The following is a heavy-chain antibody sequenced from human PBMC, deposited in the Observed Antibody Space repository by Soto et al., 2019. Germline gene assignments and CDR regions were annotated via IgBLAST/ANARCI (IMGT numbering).Heavy chain of an antibody. CDR2: IYYSGST. J-gene: IGHJ5*02. CDR1: GGSISSGGYY. CDR3: ARERPEGPGLAP. Sequence: SETLSLTCTVSGGSISSGGYYWSWIRQHPGKGLEWIGYIYYSGSTYYNPSLKSRVTISVDTSKNQFSLKLSSVTAADTAVYYCARERPEGPGLAPWGGEPLVTVPS. V-gene: IGHV4-30-4*08.